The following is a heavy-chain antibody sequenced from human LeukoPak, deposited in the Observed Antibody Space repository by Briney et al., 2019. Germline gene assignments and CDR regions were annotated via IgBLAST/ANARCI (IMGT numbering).Heavy chain of an antibody. V-gene: IGHV4-30-4*08. CDR3: AREGYCSGGSCYPSWFDP. Sequence: PSETLSLTCTVSRGSISSGTSYWGWIRQPPGKGLEWIGYIYYSGSTYYNPSLKSRVTISIDPSKNQFSLKLSSVTAADTAVYYCAREGYCSGGSCYPSWFDPWGQGTLVTVSS. J-gene: IGHJ5*02. CDR1: RGSISSGTSY. CDR2: IYYSGST. D-gene: IGHD2-15*01.